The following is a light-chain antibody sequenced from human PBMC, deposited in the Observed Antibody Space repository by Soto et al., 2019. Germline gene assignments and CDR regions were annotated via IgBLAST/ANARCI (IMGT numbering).Light chain of an antibody. CDR2: AAS. Sequence: DIRLTMSAAVVSPSIEESVTITCRASQVISTSLAWYQVKPGKAPKLLIYAASTLESGVPSRFSATVSGTEFSLTITSLQPEDFTTYYCQELFDSLIRFGQVGRLAVK. V-gene: IGKV1-9*01. CDR3: QELFDSLIR. CDR1: QVISTS. J-gene: IGKJ5*01.